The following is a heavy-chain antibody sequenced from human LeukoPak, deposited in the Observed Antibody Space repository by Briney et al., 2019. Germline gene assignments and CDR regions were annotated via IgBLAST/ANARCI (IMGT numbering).Heavy chain of an antibody. Sequence: ASVKVSCKASGYTFTGYHMHWVRQAPGQGLEWMGWINPNSGGTNYAQKFQGRVTMTRDTSISTAYMELSRLRSDDTAVYYCARDHHQYYDFWSGYYIRYWGQGTLVTVSS. J-gene: IGHJ4*02. CDR3: ARDHHQYYDFWSGYYIRY. CDR1: GYTFTGYH. D-gene: IGHD3-3*01. CDR2: INPNSGGT. V-gene: IGHV1-2*02.